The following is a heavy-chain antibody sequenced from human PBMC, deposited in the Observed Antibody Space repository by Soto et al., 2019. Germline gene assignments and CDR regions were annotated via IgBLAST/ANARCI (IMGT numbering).Heavy chain of an antibody. CDR3: ARRGYSYGYFDY. Sequence: KPSETLSLTCSVSGGSISSSSYYWGWIRQPPGKELEWIGNIYYSGSTYYNPSLESRITISVATSKNQFSLTLSSMTAADTAVYYCARRGYSYGYFDYWGQGSLVTVSS. V-gene: IGHV4-39*01. CDR1: GGSISSSSYY. J-gene: IGHJ4*02. D-gene: IGHD5-18*01. CDR2: IYYSGST.